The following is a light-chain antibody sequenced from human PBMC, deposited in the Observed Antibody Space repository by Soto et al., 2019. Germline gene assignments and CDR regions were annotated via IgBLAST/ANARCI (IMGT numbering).Light chain of an antibody. CDR3: QQRSNWPWT. CDR1: QSVSSY. J-gene: IGKJ1*01. Sequence: EIVLTQSPATLSLSPGERATLSCRASQSVSSYLAWYQQKPGQALRLLIYDASNRATGIPARFSGSGSGTDFTLTISSLEPEDFAVYYCQQRSNWPWTVGQGTKVDIK. CDR2: DAS. V-gene: IGKV3-11*01.